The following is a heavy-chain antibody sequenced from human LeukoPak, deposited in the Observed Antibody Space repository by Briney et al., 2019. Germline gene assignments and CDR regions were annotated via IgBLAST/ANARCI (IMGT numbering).Heavy chain of an antibody. CDR1: GFTFSSYE. CDR2: ISSSGSTI. D-gene: IGHD3-16*01. V-gene: IGHV3-48*03. J-gene: IGHJ4*02. CDR3: AREPGGDFDY. Sequence: GGSLRLSCAASGFTFSSYEMNWVRQAPGKGQEWVSYISSSGSTIYYADSVKGRFTISRDNAKNSLYLQMNSLRAEDTAVYYCAREPGGDFDYWGQGTLVTVSS.